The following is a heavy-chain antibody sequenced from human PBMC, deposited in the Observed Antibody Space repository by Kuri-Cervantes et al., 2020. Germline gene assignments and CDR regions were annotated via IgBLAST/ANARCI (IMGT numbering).Heavy chain of an antibody. D-gene: IGHD2-8*01. CDR1: GFTFSSYW. Sequence: GGSLRLSCVASGFTFSSYWMHWVRQAPGKGLVWVSCINSDGSTTRHADSVKGRFTISRDNAKNTLFLQVNSLRAEDTAVYYCAKGGLKVVDYWGQGTLVTVSS. CDR2: INSDGSTT. CDR3: AKGGLKVVDY. J-gene: IGHJ4*02. V-gene: IGHV3-74*01.